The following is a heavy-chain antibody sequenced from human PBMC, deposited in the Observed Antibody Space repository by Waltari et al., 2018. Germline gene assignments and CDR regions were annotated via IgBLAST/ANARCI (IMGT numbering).Heavy chain of an antibody. J-gene: IGHJ4*02. CDR1: GESSRGYF. CDR2: INHRGDT. CDR3: ARGGTVTTRFDF. V-gene: IGHV4-34*02. Sequence: QVQLQQSGAGLLKPSETLSLTCVVHGESSRGYFWSWIRLPPGKGLEWIGEINHRGDTTYNPSLDASLKSRLSLSEDTSNNRFSLTIRSVTASDTAVYYCARGGTVTTRFDFWGQGIQVTVSS. D-gene: IGHD4-17*01.